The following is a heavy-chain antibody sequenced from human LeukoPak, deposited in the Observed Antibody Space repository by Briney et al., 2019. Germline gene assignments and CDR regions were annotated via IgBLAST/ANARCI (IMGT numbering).Heavy chain of an antibody. V-gene: IGHV1-24*01. D-gene: IGHD4-17*01. CDR2: FDPEDGET. J-gene: IGHJ4*02. CDR1: GYTLTELS. CDR3: AQWGYGDYEFYYSDY. Sequence: ASVKVSCKVSGYTLTELSMHWVRQAPGKGLEWMGGFDPEDGETIYAQKFQGRVTMTEDTSTDTAYMELSSLRSEDTAVYYCAQWGYGDYEFYYSDYWGQGTLVTVSS.